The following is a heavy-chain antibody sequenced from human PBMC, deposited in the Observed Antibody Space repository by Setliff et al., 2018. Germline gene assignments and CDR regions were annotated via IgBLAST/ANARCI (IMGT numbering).Heavy chain of an antibody. D-gene: IGHD3-22*01. CDR1: GGSISSSNW. J-gene: IGHJ4*02. V-gene: IGHV4-4*02. CDR3: ARLWISYESNTYFYPKYFDF. CDR2: IYHSGST. Sequence: SETLSLTCAVSGGSISSSNWWSWVRQPPGKGLEWIGEIYHSGSTNYNPSLKSRVTISVDKSKNQFSLRLNSVTAADTAVYYCARLWISYESNTYFYPKYFDFWGQGTLVTVSS.